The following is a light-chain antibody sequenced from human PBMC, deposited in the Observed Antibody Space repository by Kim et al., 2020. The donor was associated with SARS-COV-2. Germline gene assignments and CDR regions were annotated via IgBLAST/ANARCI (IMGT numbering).Light chain of an antibody. Sequence: SLTSSCTGTSRGVGGHNYVSWDQQCPGKAPKLMIYEVSKRPSGVSNRFSGSKSGNAASLTISGLQAEDEADYYCSSYTSTNSVIFGGGTQLTVL. CDR3: SSYTSTNSVI. CDR2: EVS. V-gene: IGLV2-14*01. CDR1: SRGVGGHNY. J-gene: IGLJ2*01.